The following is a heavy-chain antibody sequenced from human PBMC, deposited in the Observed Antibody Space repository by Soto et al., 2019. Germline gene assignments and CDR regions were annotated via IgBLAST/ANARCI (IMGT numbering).Heavy chain of an antibody. CDR1: GYTLTELS. Sequence: GASVKVSWKVSGYTLTELSMHWVRQAPGKGLEWVGGFDPEDGETIYAQKFQGRVTMTEDTSTDTAYMDLSSLRSEDTAVYYCATCGSGYQLDYRGQGPLVTASS. J-gene: IGHJ4*02. D-gene: IGHD3-22*01. CDR3: ATCGSGYQLDY. CDR2: FDPEDGET. V-gene: IGHV1-24*01.